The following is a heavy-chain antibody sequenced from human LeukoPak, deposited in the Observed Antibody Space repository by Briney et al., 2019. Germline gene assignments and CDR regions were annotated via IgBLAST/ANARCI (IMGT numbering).Heavy chain of an antibody. Sequence: GGSLRLSCAASGFTFSSYGMHWVRQAPGKGLEWVAFIRYDGSNKYYADSVKGRFTISRDNSKNTLYLQMNSLRAEDTAVYYCAKDRSSSWTYYFDYWGQGTLVTVSS. D-gene: IGHD6-13*01. V-gene: IGHV3-30*02. CDR1: GFTFSSYG. J-gene: IGHJ4*02. CDR3: AKDRSSSWTYYFDY. CDR2: IRYDGSNK.